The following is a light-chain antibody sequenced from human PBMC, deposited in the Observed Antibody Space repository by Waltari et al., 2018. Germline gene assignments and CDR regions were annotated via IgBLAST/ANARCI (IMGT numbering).Light chain of an antibody. CDR3: QKYVNLPGT. V-gene: IGKV3-20*01. CDR1: QSVGKY. J-gene: IGKJ1*01. CDR2: DAS. Sequence: EIVLTQSPGTLSLSPGHRATLSCRARQSVGKYLAWYQQKPGQAPRLLIYDASTRATGIPDRFSGSGSGTAFSLTISRLEPEDFSVYYCQKYVNLPGTFGQGTKVEIK.